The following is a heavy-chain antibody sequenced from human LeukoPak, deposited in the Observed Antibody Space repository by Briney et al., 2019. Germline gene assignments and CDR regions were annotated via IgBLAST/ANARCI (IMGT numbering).Heavy chain of an antibody. D-gene: IGHD3-10*01. J-gene: IGHJ6*03. CDR3: ARGAEWFGEYHMDV. Sequence: ASVKVSCKASGYTFTSYDINWVRQATGQGLEWMGWMNPNSGNTGYAQKFQGRVTMTRNTSISTAYMELSSLRSEDTAVYYCARGAEWFGEYHMDVWGKGTTVTISS. CDR1: GYTFTSYD. V-gene: IGHV1-8*01. CDR2: MNPNSGNT.